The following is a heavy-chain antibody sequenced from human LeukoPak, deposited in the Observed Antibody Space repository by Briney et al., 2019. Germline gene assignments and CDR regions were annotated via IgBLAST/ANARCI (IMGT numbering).Heavy chain of an antibody. CDR1: RFTFSTYS. Sequence: GGSLRLSCAASRFTFSTYSMNWVRQAPGKGLEWVSYITRSSSSIYYADSVKSRFTISRDNAKNSLYPQMNSLRAEDTAVYYCARYATVAAHRDFDYWGQGTLVTVSS. V-gene: IGHV3-48*01. D-gene: IGHD6-19*01. CDR3: ARYATVAAHRDFDY. CDR2: ITRSSSSI. J-gene: IGHJ4*02.